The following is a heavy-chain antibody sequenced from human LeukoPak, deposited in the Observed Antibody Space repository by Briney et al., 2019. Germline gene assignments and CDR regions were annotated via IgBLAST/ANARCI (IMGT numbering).Heavy chain of an antibody. D-gene: IGHD5-12*01. V-gene: IGHV3-53*01. Sequence: RGSLRLSCAASGSTVSSNYMSWVRQAPGKGLEWVSVIYSDGGTYYADSVKGRFSISRDNSKNTVYLQMNSLRAEDTAVYYCARSRGGLRSMDVWGKGTTVTVSS. CDR3: ARSRGGLRSMDV. CDR1: GSTVSSNY. J-gene: IGHJ6*04. CDR2: IYSDGGT.